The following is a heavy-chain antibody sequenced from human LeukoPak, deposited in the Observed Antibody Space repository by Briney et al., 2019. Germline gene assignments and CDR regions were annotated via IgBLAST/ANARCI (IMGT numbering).Heavy chain of an antibody. D-gene: IGHD3-10*01. CDR2: MNPTSGHT. Sequence: ASVKLSCKASGYTFTSYDINWVRQAPGQGLEWMGWMNPTSGHTGYVQKFQDRITMTRDTSVSTAYMELNSLTSEDTAVYYCARSPVGVRKKHDLWGQGTLVIVSS. CDR1: GYTFTSYD. CDR3: ARSPVGVRKKHDL. V-gene: IGHV1-8*01. J-gene: IGHJ5*02.